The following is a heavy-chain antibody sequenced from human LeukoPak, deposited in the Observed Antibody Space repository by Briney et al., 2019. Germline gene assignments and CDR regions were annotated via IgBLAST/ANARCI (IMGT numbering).Heavy chain of an antibody. CDR3: ARALPPSVNTPWK. Sequence: GGSLRLSCAASGFTFSSYWMHWVRQAPGKGLVWVSRVSSDGSSTSYADSVKGRFTIFRDNAKNTLYLQMNSLGAEDTAVYYCARALPPSVNTPWKWGQGTQVTVSS. D-gene: IGHD1-1*01. CDR1: GFTFSSYW. CDR2: VSSDGSST. J-gene: IGHJ4*02. V-gene: IGHV3-74*01.